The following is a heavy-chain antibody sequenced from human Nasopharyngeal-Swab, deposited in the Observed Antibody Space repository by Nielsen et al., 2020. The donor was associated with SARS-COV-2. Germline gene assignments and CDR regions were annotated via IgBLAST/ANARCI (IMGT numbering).Heavy chain of an antibody. D-gene: IGHD5-24*01. V-gene: IGHV4-59*01. J-gene: IGHJ3*02. CDR1: GGSISSYY. Sequence: SETLSLTCTVSGGSISSYYWSWIRQPPGKGLEWIGYIYYSGSTNYNPSLKSRVTISVDTSKNQFSLKLSSVTAADTAVYYCARAPDGYNWKTDAFDIWGQGKMVTVSS. CDR2: IYYSGST. CDR3: ARAPDGYNWKTDAFDI.